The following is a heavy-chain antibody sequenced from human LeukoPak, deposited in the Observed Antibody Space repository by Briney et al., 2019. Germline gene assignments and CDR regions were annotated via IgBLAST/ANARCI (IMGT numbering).Heavy chain of an antibody. Sequence: GGSLRLSCAASGFTFSSYGMHWVRQAPGKGLERVAVISYDGSNKYYADSVKGRFTISRDNSKNTLYLQMNSLRAEDTAVYYCAGQSRLGYCSGGSCYSQPFDPWGQGTLVTVSS. CDR3: AGQSRLGYCSGGSCYSQPFDP. V-gene: IGHV3-30*03. D-gene: IGHD2-15*01. J-gene: IGHJ5*02. CDR2: ISYDGSNK. CDR1: GFTFSSYG.